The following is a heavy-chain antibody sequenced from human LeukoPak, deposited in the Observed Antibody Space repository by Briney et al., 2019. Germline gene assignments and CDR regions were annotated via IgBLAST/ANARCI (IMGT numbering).Heavy chain of an antibody. J-gene: IGHJ5*02. V-gene: IGHV4-59*08. D-gene: IGHD6-19*01. CDR3: ASTPMPDSSGWNNWFDP. Sequence: SETLSLTCTVSGGSISSYYWSWIRQPPGKGLEWIGYIYYSGSTNYNPSLKSRVFMSVDTSTNQFSLWLSSVTAADTAVYYCASTPMPDSSGWNNWFDPWGQGTLVTVSS. CDR2: IYYSGST. CDR1: GGSISSYY.